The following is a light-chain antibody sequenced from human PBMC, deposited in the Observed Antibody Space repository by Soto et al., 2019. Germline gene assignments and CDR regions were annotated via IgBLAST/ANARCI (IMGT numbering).Light chain of an antibody. V-gene: IGKV1-6*01. J-gene: IGKJ2*01. CDR3: LQDYKTPYT. Sequence: AIQMTQSPSSLSASVGDRVTITCRAGQGVGKDLGWYQHKPGQAPKRLIYVASTLESGVPSRFSGSGSGTDFTLTISNLQPEDSATYYCLQDYKTPYTFGQGTKLEIK. CDR2: VAS. CDR1: QGVGKD.